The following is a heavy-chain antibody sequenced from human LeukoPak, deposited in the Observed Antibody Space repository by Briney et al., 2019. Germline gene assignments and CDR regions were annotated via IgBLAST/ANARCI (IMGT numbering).Heavy chain of an antibody. CDR1: GFTFSSYS. CDR2: ITTTST. J-gene: IGHJ4*02. Sequence: ETGGSLRLSCAASGFTFSSYSLNWVRQAPGKGLEWVSSITTTSTYYADSVKGRFTISIDNAKNSLYLQMNSLRAEDTAVYFCARSSGWYSFDYWGQGTLVTVSS. D-gene: IGHD6-19*01. CDR3: ARSSGWYSFDY. V-gene: IGHV3-21*01.